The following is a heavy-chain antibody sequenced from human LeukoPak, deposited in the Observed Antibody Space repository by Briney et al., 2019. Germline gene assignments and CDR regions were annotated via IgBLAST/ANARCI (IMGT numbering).Heavy chain of an antibody. J-gene: IGHJ5*02. Sequence: GASVKVSCKASGGTSSSYTISWVRQAPGQGLEWMGRIIPILGIANYAQKFQGRVTITADKSTSTAYMELSSLRSEDTAVYYCARDWAYSSSWFDPWGQGTLVTVSS. D-gene: IGHD6-13*01. CDR2: IIPILGIA. CDR1: GGTSSSYT. V-gene: IGHV1-69*04. CDR3: ARDWAYSSSWFDP.